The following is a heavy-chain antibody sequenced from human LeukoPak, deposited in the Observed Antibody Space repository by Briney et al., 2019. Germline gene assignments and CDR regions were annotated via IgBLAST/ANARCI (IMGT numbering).Heavy chain of an antibody. Sequence: SETLSLTCTVSGDSISSTNYFWGWIRQPPGKGLEWIGSIYYSGSADYNPSLESRVTISVDTSKNQFSLKLSSVTAADTAVYYCARQATTTGTADWGQGTLVSVSS. D-gene: IGHD1-26*01. CDR2: IYYSGSA. J-gene: IGHJ4*02. CDR3: ARQATTTGTAD. V-gene: IGHV4-39*01. CDR1: GDSISSTNYF.